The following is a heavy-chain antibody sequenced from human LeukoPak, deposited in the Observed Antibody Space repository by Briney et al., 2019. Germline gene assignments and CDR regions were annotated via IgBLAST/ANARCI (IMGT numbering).Heavy chain of an antibody. D-gene: IGHD1-26*01. Sequence: PGGSLRLSCEVTGFTFTKHWMSWVRQTLGKGLECVAKIREGGNEKHYVDSVKGRFTISRDNAKNSLFLQMNNLRVDDTGVYYCVRDYRGGWNDYWGQGTPVTVSS. CDR2: IREGGNEK. CDR3: VRDYRGGWNDY. V-gene: IGHV3-7*01. CDR1: GFTFTKHW. J-gene: IGHJ4*02.